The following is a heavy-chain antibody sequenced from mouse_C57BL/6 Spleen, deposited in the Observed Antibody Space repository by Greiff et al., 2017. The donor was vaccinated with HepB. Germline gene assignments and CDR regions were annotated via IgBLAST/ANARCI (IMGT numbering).Heavy chain of an antibody. Sequence: EVKLMESGGGLVKPGGSLKLSCAASGFTFSSYAMSWVRQTPEKRLEWVATISDGGSYTYYPDNVKGRFTISRDNAKNNLYLQMSHLKSEDTAMYYCARVTTVVPYWYFDVWGTGTTVTVSS. D-gene: IGHD1-1*01. CDR1: GFTFSSYA. CDR3: ARVTTVVPYWYFDV. J-gene: IGHJ1*03. CDR2: ISDGGSYT. V-gene: IGHV5-4*03.